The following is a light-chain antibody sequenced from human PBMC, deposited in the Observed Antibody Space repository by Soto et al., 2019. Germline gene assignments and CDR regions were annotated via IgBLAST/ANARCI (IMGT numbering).Light chain of an antibody. CDR2: DVN. CDR1: SSDIGAYNY. CDR3: SSYTSSNTVV. J-gene: IGLJ3*02. Sequence: QSALTQPASVSGSPGQSITISCTGTSSDIGAYNYVGWYQQHPGQAPKLMTYDVNNRPSGVSDRFSASKSGNTASLTTAWLQAEDETDYYCSSYTSSNTVVFGGATKLTVL. V-gene: IGLV2-14*03.